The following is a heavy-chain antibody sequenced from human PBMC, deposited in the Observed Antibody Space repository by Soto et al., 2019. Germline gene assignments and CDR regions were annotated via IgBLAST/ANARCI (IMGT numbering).Heavy chain of an antibody. Sequence: SETLSLTCTVSGGSISSSSYYWGWIRQPPGKGLEWIGSIYYSGSTYYNPSLKSRVTISVDTSKNQFSLKLSSVTAADTAVYYCARHWDFWSGHYDYWGQGTLVTVSS. D-gene: IGHD3-3*01. J-gene: IGHJ4*02. CDR1: GGSISSSSYY. CDR3: ARHWDFWSGHYDY. CDR2: IYYSGST. V-gene: IGHV4-39*01.